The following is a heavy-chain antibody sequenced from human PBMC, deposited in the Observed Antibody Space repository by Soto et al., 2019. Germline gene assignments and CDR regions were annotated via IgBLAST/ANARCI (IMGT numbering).Heavy chain of an antibody. J-gene: IGHJ5*01. D-gene: IGHD1-1*01. CDR1: GYTFANYG. V-gene: IGHV1-18*04. CDR2: ISGNNGAT. CDR3: VRDLKYLRVTGNWFDS. Sequence: QVQLMQSGNEVKKPGASVTVSCKASGYTFANYGISWVRHAPGQGLDWMGWISGNNGATNFAPKVQDRITMTLDTSTGVASLTLRSLRYDDTAIYYCVRDLKYLRVTGNWFDSWGQGTLVTVSS.